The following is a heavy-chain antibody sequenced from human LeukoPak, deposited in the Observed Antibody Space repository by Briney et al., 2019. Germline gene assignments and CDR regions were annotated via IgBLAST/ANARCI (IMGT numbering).Heavy chain of an antibody. CDR2: IIALFGTA. D-gene: IGHD5-24*01. Sequence: SVKVSCKASGGTFISYAISWVRQATGQGLEWMGGIIALFGTANYAQKFQGRLTITADESTSTAYMELSSLKSEDTAVYYCARIRDGYNSYFFYRMDVWGQGTTVTVSS. CDR1: GGTFISYA. CDR3: ARIRDGYNSYFFYRMDV. J-gene: IGHJ6*02. V-gene: IGHV1-69*01.